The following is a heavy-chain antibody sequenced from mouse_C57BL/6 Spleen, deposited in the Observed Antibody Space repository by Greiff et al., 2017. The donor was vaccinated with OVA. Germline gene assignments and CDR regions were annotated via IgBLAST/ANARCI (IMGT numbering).Heavy chain of an antibody. V-gene: IGHV1-50*01. CDR1: GYTFTSYW. Sequence: VQLQQPGAELVKPGASVKLSCKASGYTFTSYWMQWVKQRPGQGLEWIGEIDPSDSYTNYNQKFKGKATLTVDTSSSTAYMQLSSLTSEDSAVYYCAYYYGIYFGYWGQGTTLTVSS. CDR2: IDPSDSYT. J-gene: IGHJ2*01. CDR3: AYYYGIYFGY. D-gene: IGHD1-1*01.